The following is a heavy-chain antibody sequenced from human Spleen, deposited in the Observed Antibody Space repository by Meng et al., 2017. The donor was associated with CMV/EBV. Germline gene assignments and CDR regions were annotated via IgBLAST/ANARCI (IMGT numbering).Heavy chain of an antibody. V-gene: IGHV3-11*04. Sequence: GESLKISCAASGFTFSDYYMSWIRQAPGKGLEWVSYISSSGSTIYYADSVKGRFTISRDNSKNTLYLQMNSLRAEDTAVYYCAKGGIAEGEAYWGQGTLVTVSS. D-gene: IGHD6-13*01. J-gene: IGHJ4*02. CDR3: AKGGIAEGEAY. CDR2: ISSSGSTI. CDR1: GFTFSDYY.